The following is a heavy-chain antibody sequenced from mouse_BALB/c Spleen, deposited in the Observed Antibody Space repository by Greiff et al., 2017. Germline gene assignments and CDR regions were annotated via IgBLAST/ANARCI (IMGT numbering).Heavy chain of an antibody. Sequence: EVQLVESGPGLVKPSQSLSLTCTVTGYSITSDYAWNWIRQFPGNKLEWMGYISYSGSTSYNPSLKSRISITRDTSKNQFFLQLNSVTTEDTATYYCARRGYYGSSYYFDYWGQGTTLTVSS. CDR1: GYSITSDYA. CDR2: ISYSGST. V-gene: IGHV3-2*02. J-gene: IGHJ2*01. D-gene: IGHD1-1*01. CDR3: ARRGYYGSSYYFDY.